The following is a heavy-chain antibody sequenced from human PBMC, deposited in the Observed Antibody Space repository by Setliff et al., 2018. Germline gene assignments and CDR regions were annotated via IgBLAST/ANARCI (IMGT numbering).Heavy chain of an antibody. Sequence: ASVKVSCKASGYSFTSYYMYWLRQAPGQGPEWMGIINIGGGSASYAQKFQDRVTMTRDTSTSTVYMELNSLTSDDTAVYYCARAGLAAAGRKGVFDHWGQGTLVTVSS. D-gene: IGHD6-25*01. V-gene: IGHV1-46*01. CDR2: INIGGGSA. CDR3: ARAGLAAAGRKGVFDH. J-gene: IGHJ4*02. CDR1: GYSFTSYY.